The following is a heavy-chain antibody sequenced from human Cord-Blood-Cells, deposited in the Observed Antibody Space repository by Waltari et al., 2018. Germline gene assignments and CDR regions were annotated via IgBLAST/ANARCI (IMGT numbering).Heavy chain of an antibody. CDR1: GGSISSSSYY. Sequence: QLQLQESGPGLVKPSETLSLTCTVSGGSISSSSYYWGWIRQPPGKGLEWIGSIYYSGSTDYNPSLKSRVTISVDTSKNQFSLKLSSVTAADTAVYYCARHHYGGNSSHYFDYWGQGTLVTVSS. V-gene: IGHV4-39*01. CDR3: ARHHYGGNSSHYFDY. D-gene: IGHD4-17*01. J-gene: IGHJ4*02. CDR2: IYYSGST.